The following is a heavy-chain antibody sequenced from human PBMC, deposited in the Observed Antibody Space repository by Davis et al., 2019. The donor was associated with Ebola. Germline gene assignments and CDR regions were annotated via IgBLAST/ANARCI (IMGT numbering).Heavy chain of an antibody. V-gene: IGHV3-48*02. Sequence: PGGSLRLSCAASGFSFSSYSMNWVRQAPGKGLEWVSYIGTGISTIKYADSVKGRFTISRDNAKNSLYLQMNSLRDEDTGVYFCARGSLQDIVVLVYAPFDYWGQGTLVTVSS. CDR1: GFSFSSYS. D-gene: IGHD2-8*02. CDR2: IGTGISTI. J-gene: IGHJ4*02. CDR3: ARGSLQDIVVLVYAPFDY.